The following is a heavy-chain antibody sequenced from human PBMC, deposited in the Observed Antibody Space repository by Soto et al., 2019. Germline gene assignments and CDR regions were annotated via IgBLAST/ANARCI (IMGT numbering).Heavy chain of an antibody. V-gene: IGHV3-21*01. CDR3: ARDQYYDSSGYYKYYFDY. CDR1: GFTFSSYS. Sequence: EVQLVESGGGLVKPGGSLRLSCAASGFTFSSYSMNWVRQAPGKGLEWVSSISSSSSYIYYADSVKGRFTISRDNAKNSLSLQMNSLRAEDTAVYYCARDQYYDSSGYYKYYFDYWGQGTLVTVSS. J-gene: IGHJ4*02. CDR2: ISSSSSYI. D-gene: IGHD3-22*01.